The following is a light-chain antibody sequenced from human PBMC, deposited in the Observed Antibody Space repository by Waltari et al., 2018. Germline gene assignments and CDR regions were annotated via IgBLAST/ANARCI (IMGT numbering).Light chain of an antibody. J-gene: IGKJ3*01. V-gene: IGKV1-12*01. CDR2: AAA. CDR1: QGISSW. CDR3: QQGNTFPPT. Sequence: DIQMTQSPSSVSASVGDRVTITRRASQGISSWLAWYQQKPGKAPQLLIYAAASLQSGVPSRFSVSGSGTDFTLIISSLQPEDFATYYCQQGNTFPPTFGPGTKVEMK.